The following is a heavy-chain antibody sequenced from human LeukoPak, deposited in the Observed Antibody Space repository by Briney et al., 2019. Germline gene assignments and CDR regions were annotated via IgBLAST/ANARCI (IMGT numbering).Heavy chain of an antibody. CDR1: GGSFCGYY. J-gene: IGHJ4*02. V-gene: IGHV4-34*01. CDR3: ASQDY. Sequence: SETLSLTCAVYGGSFCGYYWSWIRQPPGKGLEWIGEINHSGSTNYNPSLKSRVTISVDTSKNQFSLKLSSVTAADTAVYYCASQDYWGQGTLVTVSS. CDR2: INHSGST.